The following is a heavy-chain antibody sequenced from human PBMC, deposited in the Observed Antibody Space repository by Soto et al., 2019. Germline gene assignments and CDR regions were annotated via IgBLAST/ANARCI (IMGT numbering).Heavy chain of an antibody. D-gene: IGHD3-10*01. CDR2: ITPNSGGT. Sequence: ASVKVSCKASGYTFTGYYMHWVRQAPGQGLEWMGWITPNSGGTNYAQKLQGRVTMTRDTSMSTAYMELSRLRSDDTAVYYCASESETIGAFYIWGQGTMVTVSS. V-gene: IGHV1-2*02. J-gene: IGHJ3*02. CDR1: GYTFTGYY. CDR3: ASESETIGAFYI.